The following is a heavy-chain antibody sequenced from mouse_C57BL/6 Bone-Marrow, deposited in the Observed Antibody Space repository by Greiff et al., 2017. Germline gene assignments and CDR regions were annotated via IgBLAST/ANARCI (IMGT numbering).Heavy chain of an antibody. CDR1: GFNIKDDY. CDR2: IDPENGDT. J-gene: IGHJ2*01. Sequence: EVQGVESGAELVRPGASVKLSCTASGFNIKDDYMHWVKQRPEQGLEWIGWIDPENGDTEYASKFQGKATITADTSSNTAYLQLSSLTSEDTAVYYCTTLIYYPFDYWGQGTTLTVSS. V-gene: IGHV14-4*01. CDR3: TTLIYYPFDY. D-gene: IGHD2-1*01.